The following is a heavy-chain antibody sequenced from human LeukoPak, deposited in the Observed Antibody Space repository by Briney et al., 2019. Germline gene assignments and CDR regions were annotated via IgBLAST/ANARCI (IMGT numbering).Heavy chain of an antibody. J-gene: IGHJ3*02. CDR2: IKQDGSDK. CDR3: ARDNPSADVIFGVVHAIDI. CDR1: GFTFTKYW. D-gene: IGHD3-3*01. V-gene: IGHV3-7*01. Sequence: GGSLRLSCAASGFTFTKYWMTWVRQAPGKGLEWVGNIKQDGSDKNYMDSVKGRFTISRDNTKNSVYLQMSSLRAEDTAVYYCARDNPSADVIFGVVHAIDIWGQGTMVTVSS.